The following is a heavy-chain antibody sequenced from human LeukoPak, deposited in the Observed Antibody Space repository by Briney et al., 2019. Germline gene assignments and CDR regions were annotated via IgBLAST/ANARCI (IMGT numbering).Heavy chain of an antibody. Sequence: GASVKVSCKASGYTFTGYYMHWVRQAPGQGLEWMGWINPNSGGTNYAQKFQGRVTMTRDTSISTAYMELSRLRSDDTAVYYCARDKGRIAVAGTGAGYWGQGTQVTVSS. CDR2: INPNSGGT. J-gene: IGHJ4*02. V-gene: IGHV1-2*02. CDR1: GYTFTGYY. CDR3: ARDKGRIAVAGTGAGY. D-gene: IGHD6-19*01.